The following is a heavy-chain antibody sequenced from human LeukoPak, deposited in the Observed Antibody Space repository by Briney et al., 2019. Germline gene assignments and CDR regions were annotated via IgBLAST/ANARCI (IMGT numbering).Heavy chain of an antibody. V-gene: IGHV3-23*01. D-gene: IGHD3-3*01. CDR2: ISGSGGST. Sequence: AGGSLRLSCAAPGFTFSSYAMSWVRQAPGKGLEWVSAISGSGGSTYYADSVKGRFTISRDNSKNTLYLQMNSLRAEDTAVYYCAKIPSPTYYDFWSGSPWFDPWGQGTLVTVSS. CDR3: AKIPSPTYYDFWSGSPWFDP. J-gene: IGHJ5*02. CDR1: GFTFSSYA.